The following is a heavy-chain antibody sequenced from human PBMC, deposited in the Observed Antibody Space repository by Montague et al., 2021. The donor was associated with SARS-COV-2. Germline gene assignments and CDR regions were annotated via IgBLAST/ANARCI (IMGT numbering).Heavy chain of an antibody. V-gene: IGHV4-34*01. Sequence: SETLSLTCAVSGGSFTDYYWSWIRQPPGKELEWIGEINHRGTSNYNPSLKSRVSISVDTSKNQFSLYLGSVTAADTAVYYCARGRQHFNMIVVVMTGGEYYFDYWAQGTLVTVSS. J-gene: IGHJ4*02. D-gene: IGHD3-22*01. CDR3: ARGRQHFNMIVVVMTGGEYYFDY. CDR1: GGSFTDYY. CDR2: INHRGTS.